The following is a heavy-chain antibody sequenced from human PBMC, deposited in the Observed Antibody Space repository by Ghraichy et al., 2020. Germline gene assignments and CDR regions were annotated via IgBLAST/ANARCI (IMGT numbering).Heavy chain of an antibody. CDR2: IKQDGSEK. CDR1: GFTFSSYW. V-gene: IGHV3-7*01. Sequence: GESLNISCAASGFTFSSYWMSWVRQAPGKGLEWVANIKQDGSEKYYVDSVKGRFTISRDNAKNSLYLQMNSLRAEDTAVYYCARRDIVVVPAATYFDYWGQGTLVTVSS. CDR3: ARRDIVVVPAATYFDY. J-gene: IGHJ4*02. D-gene: IGHD2-2*01.